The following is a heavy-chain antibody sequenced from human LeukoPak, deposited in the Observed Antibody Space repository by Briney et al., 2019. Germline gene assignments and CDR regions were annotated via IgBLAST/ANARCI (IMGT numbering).Heavy chain of an antibody. CDR1: GGSISSYY. CDR2: IYTSGST. Sequence: PSETLSLTCTVSGGSISSYYWSWIRQPAGKGLEWIGRIYTSGSTNYNPSLKSRVTMPVDTSKNQFSLKLSSVTAADTAVYYCAREGDIVVVPAATTFDYWGQGTLVTVSS. D-gene: IGHD2-2*01. J-gene: IGHJ4*02. CDR3: AREGDIVVVPAATTFDY. V-gene: IGHV4-4*07.